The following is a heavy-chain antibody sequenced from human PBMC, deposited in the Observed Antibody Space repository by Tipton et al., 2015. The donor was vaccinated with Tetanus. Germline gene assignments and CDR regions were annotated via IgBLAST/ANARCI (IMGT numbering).Heavy chain of an antibody. CDR1: GGSFSGYY. CDR3: ASLAAAGTWWFDP. J-gene: IGHJ5*02. D-gene: IGHD6-13*01. Sequence: LSLTCAVYGGSFSGYYWSWIRQPPGKGLEWIGEINHSGSTNYNPSLKSRVTISVDTSKNQFSLKLSSVTAADTAVYYCASLAAAGTWWFDPWGQGTLVTGSS. CDR2: INHSGST. V-gene: IGHV4-34*01.